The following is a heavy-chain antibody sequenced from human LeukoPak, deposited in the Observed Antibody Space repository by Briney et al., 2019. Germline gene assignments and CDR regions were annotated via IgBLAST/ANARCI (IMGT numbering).Heavy chain of an antibody. V-gene: IGHV3-74*01. CDR3: ARGGNYVWGSFPY. Sequence: GGSLRLSCAASGFTFSSYWMHWVRQAPGKGLVWISTLNSGGSITTYADSVEGRFTISRDNAKNTVYLQMNALGTEDTAMYYCARGGNYVWGSFPYWGQGTLVTVSS. D-gene: IGHD3-16*01. J-gene: IGHJ4*02. CDR1: GFTFSSYW. CDR2: LNSGGSIT.